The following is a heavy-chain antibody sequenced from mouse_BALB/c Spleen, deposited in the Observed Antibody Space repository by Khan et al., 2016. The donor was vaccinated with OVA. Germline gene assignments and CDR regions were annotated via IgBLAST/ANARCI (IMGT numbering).Heavy chain of an antibody. Sequence: QIQLVQSGAEVVKPGASVNLSCKTSGYTFTNYWIQWVKQRPGQGLGWIGEIFPGTGTTYYNENFKDKATLTIDTSSTTAYMQLSSLTSEDSAVYFCARGYFGNYEFAYWGQGTLVTVSA. CDR3: ARGYFGNYEFAY. CDR1: GYTFTNYW. CDR2: IFPGTGTT. D-gene: IGHD2-1*01. J-gene: IGHJ3*01. V-gene: IGHV1S132*01.